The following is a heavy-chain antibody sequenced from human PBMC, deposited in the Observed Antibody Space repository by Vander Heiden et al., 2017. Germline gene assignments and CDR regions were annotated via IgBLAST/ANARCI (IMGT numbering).Heavy chain of an antibody. CDR1: P. V-gene: IGHV3-23*01. CDR3: AKAYDILTGYYRGDYYYYGMDV. J-gene: IGHJ6*02. D-gene: IGHD3-9*01. CDR2: ISGSGGST. Sequence: PMSCVPQAPGKGLEWVSAISGSGGSTYYADAVKGRFTIARDNSKNTLYLQMNSLRAEDTAVYYCAKAYDILTGYYRGDYYYYGMDVWGQGNTVTVS.